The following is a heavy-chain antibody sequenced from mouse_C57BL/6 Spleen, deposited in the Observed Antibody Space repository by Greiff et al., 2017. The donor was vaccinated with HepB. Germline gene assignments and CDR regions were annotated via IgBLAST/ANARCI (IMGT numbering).Heavy chain of an antibody. CDR1: GFTFSDYG. CDR3: ARQGYYYGSPYAMDY. J-gene: IGHJ4*01. Sequence: EVHLVESGGGLVKPGGSLKLSCAASGFTFSDYGMHWVRQAPEKGLEWVAYISSGSSTIYYADTVKGRFTISRDNAKNTLFLQMTSLRSEDTAMYYCARQGYYYGSPYAMDYWGQGTSVTVSS. V-gene: IGHV5-17*01. CDR2: ISSGSSTI. D-gene: IGHD1-1*01.